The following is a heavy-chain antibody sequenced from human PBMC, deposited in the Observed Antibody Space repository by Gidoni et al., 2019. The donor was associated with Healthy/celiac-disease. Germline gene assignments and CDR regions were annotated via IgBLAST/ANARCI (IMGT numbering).Heavy chain of an antibody. D-gene: IGHD2-2*01. V-gene: IGHV3-48*02. CDR1: GFTFSTYN. CDR3: AREHCSTTSCNWFDP. CDR2: ISSSSGTT. Sequence: EVQLVESGGGLLQPGWSLSLSCAASGFTFSTYNMNWVRQAPGKGLEWVSYISSSSGTTYYADSVKGRFTISRDNAKNSLYLQMNSLRDEDTAVYYCAREHCSTTSCNWFDPWGQGTLVTVSS. J-gene: IGHJ5*02.